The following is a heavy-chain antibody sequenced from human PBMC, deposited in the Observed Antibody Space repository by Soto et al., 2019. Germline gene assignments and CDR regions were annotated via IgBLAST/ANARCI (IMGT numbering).Heavy chain of an antibody. V-gene: IGHV3-48*02. CDR1: GFTFSSYS. CDR3: ARDRVPAAYYYYGMGV. J-gene: IGHJ6*02. D-gene: IGHD2-2*01. Sequence: PGGSLRLSCAASGFTFSSYSMNWVRQAPGKGLEWVSYISSSSSTIYYADSVKGRFTISRDNAKNSLYLQMNSLRDEDTAVYYCARDRVPAAYYYYGMGVWGQGTTVTVSS. CDR2: ISSSSSTI.